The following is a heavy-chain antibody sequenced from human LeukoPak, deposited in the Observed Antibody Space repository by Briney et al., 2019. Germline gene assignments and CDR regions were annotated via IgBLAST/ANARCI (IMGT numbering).Heavy chain of an antibody. D-gene: IGHD3-10*01. CDR3: ARGPTMVRGADY. V-gene: IGHV4-4*02. J-gene: IGHJ4*02. CDR1: GGSISSSNW. CDR2: IYHSGST. Sequence: SETLSLTCAVSGGSISSSNWWSWVRQPPGKGLEGIGEIYHSGSTNYNPSLKSRVTISVDTSKNQFSLKLSSVTAADTAVYYCARGPTMVRGADYWGQGTLVTVSS.